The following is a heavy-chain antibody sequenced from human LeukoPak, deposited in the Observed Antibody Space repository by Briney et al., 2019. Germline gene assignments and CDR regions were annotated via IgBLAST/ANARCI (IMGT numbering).Heavy chain of an antibody. D-gene: IGHD6-19*01. Sequence: GGSLRLSCAASGFTFSDYYMSWIRQAPGKGLEWVSYISSSGSTIYYADSVKGRFTISRDNAKNSLYLQMNSLRAEDTAVYYCARDRSSGWRSFVSYNWFDPWGQGTLVTVSS. V-gene: IGHV3-11*01. CDR3: ARDRSSGWRSFVSYNWFDP. CDR2: ISSSGSTI. J-gene: IGHJ5*02. CDR1: GFTFSDYY.